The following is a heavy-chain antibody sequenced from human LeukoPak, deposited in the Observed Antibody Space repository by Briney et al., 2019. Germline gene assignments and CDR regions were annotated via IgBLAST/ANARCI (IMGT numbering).Heavy chain of an antibody. V-gene: IGHV4-38-2*01. CDR1: GYSISGGYY. D-gene: IGHD7-27*01. CDR3: ARTGEEGIDY. Sequence: SETLSLTCAVSGYSISGGYYWGWIRQPAGKGLEWIGRIYTSGSTNYNPSLKSRVTISVDTSKNQFSLKLSSVTAADTAVYYCARTGEEGIDYWGQGTLVTVSS. CDR2: IYTSGST. J-gene: IGHJ4*02.